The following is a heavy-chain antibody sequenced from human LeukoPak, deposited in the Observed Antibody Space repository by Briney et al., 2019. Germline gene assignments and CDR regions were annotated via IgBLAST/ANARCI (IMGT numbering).Heavy chain of an antibody. CDR1: GFTVSSNY. Sequence: GGSLRLSYAASGFTVSSNYMTWVRQAPGKGLEWVSVIYSGGGTYYADSVKGRFTISRDNSKNTLYLQMNSLRAEDTAVCYCAKEGLEALFYYWGQGTLVTVSS. J-gene: IGHJ4*02. V-gene: IGHV3-53*05. CDR3: AKEGLEALFYY. CDR2: IYSGGGT.